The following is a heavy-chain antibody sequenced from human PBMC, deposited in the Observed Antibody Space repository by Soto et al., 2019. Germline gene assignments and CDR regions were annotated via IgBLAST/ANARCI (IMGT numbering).Heavy chain of an antibody. CDR1: GGSISSYY. V-gene: IGHV4-59*08. D-gene: IGHD6-13*01. CDR2: IYYSEIT. Sequence: SETLSLTCTVSGGSISSYYWSWIRQPPEKRLERIGYIYYSEITNYNPSLKSRVTISVDTSKNQFSLKLSSVTSADTAVYYCAKHGGSSSWYYYFDYSGIDDWGQGTTVTVSS. J-gene: IGHJ6*02. CDR3: AKHGGSSSWYYYFDYSGIDD.